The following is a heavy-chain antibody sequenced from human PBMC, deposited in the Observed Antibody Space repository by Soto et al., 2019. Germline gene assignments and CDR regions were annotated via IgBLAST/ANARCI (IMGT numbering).Heavy chain of an antibody. V-gene: IGHV1-8*01. J-gene: IGHJ4*02. CDR2: MNPNSGNT. CDR3: ARGLRYYYDSSGYPIPSS. CDR1: GYTFTSYD. Sequence: ASVKVSCKASGYTFTSYDINWVRQATGQGLEWMGWMNPNSGNTGYAQKFQGRVTMTRNTSISTAYMELSSLRSEDTAVYYCARGLRYYYDSSGYPIPSSWGQGTLVTVPQ. D-gene: IGHD3-22*01.